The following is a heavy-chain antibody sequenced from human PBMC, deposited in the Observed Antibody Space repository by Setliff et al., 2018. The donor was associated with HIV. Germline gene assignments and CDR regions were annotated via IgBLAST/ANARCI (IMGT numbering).Heavy chain of an antibody. D-gene: IGHD3-22*01. V-gene: IGHV4-39*07. CDR2: ISYSGNT. CDR3: ARDPHYFDRSGYYSYFYFDY. CDR1: GGSIRSNRDH. Sequence: SETLSLTCNVSGGSIRSNRDHWGWIRQTPGKGLGWIGSISYSGNTYYHPSLQSRVTISLDMSKDQFSLKVKSVTAADTAIYYCARDPHYFDRSGYYSYFYFDYWGQGMLVTVSS. J-gene: IGHJ4*02.